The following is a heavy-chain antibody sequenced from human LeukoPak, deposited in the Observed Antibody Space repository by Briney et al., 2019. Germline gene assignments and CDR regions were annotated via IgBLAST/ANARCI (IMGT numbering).Heavy chain of an antibody. CDR1: GYTFTSYA. V-gene: IGHV1-3*01. D-gene: IGHD2-2*01. Sequence: ASVKVSCKASGYTFTSYAMHWVRQAPGQRLEWMGWISAGNGNTKYSQKFQGRVTIARDTSASTAYMELSSLRSEDTAVYYCARVLVGWFDPWGQGTLVTVSS. J-gene: IGHJ5*02. CDR3: ARVLVGWFDP. CDR2: ISAGNGNT.